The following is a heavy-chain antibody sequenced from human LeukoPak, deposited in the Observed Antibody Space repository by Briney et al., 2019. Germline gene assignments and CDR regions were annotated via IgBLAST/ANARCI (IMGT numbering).Heavy chain of an antibody. V-gene: IGHV3-7*03. J-gene: IGHJ4*02. Sequence: PGGSLRLSCAASGFIFGKYWMSWVRQAPGKGLEWVANIKLDGSEKNYVDSVKGRFTISRDNTKNSLYLQMNSLRAEDTAVYYCAKVERGWNDYWGQGTLVTVSS. CDR2: IKLDGSEK. D-gene: IGHD6-19*01. CDR1: GFIFGKYW. CDR3: AKVERGWNDY.